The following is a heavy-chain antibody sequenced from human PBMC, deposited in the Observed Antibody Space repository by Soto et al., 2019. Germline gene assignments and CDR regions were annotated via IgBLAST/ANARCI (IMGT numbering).Heavy chain of an antibody. CDR2: ITYIGST. CDR1: GGSISSADYY. Sequence: SETLSLTCTISGGSISSADYYWSWICQHPGKGLEWIGYITYIGSTYYIPSLRGRVTISVDTSKTQFSLKLSSVTAADTAVYYCAREFTGTYPYSYGMDVWGQGTTVTVSS. D-gene: IGHD1-26*01. J-gene: IGHJ6*02. V-gene: IGHV4-31*03. CDR3: AREFTGTYPYSYGMDV.